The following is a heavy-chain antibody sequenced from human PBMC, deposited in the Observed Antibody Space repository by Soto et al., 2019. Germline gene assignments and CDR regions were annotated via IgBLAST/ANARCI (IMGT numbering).Heavy chain of an antibody. D-gene: IGHD4-4*01. CDR3: ARGVTTYYYYYYMDG. Sequence: ASVKVSCKASGYTFTSYCISWVRQAPGQGLEWMGWISAYNGNTNYAQKLQGRVTMTTDTSTSTAYMELRSLRSDDTAVYYCARGVTTYYYYYYMDGWGKGTTVTVSS. J-gene: IGHJ6*03. CDR1: GYTFTSYC. V-gene: IGHV1-18*01. CDR2: ISAYNGNT.